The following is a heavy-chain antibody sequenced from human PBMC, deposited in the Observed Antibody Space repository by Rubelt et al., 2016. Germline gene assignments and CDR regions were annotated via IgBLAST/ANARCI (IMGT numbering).Heavy chain of an antibody. CDR2: IYYSGST. V-gene: IGHV4-59*01. J-gene: IGHJ4*02. D-gene: IGHD6-19*01. CDR3: AVSSGWYGLLNY. Sequence: QVQLQESGPGLVKPSETLSLTCTVSGGSISSYYWSWIRQPPGKGLEWIGYIYYSGSTNYNPSLKSRVTIPVYTAKNQFSLKLSSVTAADTAVYYCAVSSGWYGLLNYWGQGTLVTVSS. CDR1: GGSISSYY.